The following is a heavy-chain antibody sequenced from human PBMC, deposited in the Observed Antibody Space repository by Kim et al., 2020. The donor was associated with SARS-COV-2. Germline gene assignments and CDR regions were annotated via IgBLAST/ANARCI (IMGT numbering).Heavy chain of an antibody. V-gene: IGHV4-39*01. CDR1: GGSISSSSYY. Sequence: SETLSLTCTVSGGSISSSSYYWGWIRQPPGKGLEWIGSIYYSGSTYYNPSLKSRVTISVDTSKNQFSLKLSSVTAADTAVYYCARHVWERRRYYDSSGYPYYFDYWGQGTLVTVSS. D-gene: IGHD3-22*01. J-gene: IGHJ4*02. CDR2: IYYSGST. CDR3: ARHVWERRRYYDSSGYPYYFDY.